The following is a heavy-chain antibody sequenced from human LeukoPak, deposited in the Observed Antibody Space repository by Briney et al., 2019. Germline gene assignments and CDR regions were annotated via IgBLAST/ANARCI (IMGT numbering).Heavy chain of an antibody. CDR3: AKAYYSGSYYPFDY. D-gene: IGHD1-26*01. J-gene: IGHJ4*02. Sequence: GGSLRLSCAASGFTFSSYAMSWVRQAPGKGLEWVSAISGSGGSTYYADSVKGRFTISRDNSKNTLYLQMNSLRAEDAAVYYCAKAYYSGSYYPFDYWGQGTLVTVSS. CDR1: GFTFSSYA. V-gene: IGHV3-23*01. CDR2: ISGSGGST.